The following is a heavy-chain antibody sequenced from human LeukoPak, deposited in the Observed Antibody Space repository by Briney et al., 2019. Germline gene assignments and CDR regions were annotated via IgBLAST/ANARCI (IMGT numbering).Heavy chain of an antibody. CDR1: GGSISSGDYY. V-gene: IGHV4-30-4*08. D-gene: IGHD3-10*01. J-gene: IGHJ4*02. CDR2: IYYSGST. Sequence: SETLSLTCTVSGGSISSGDYYWSWIRQPPEKGLEWIGYIYYSGSTYYNPSLKSRVTISVDTSKNQFSLKLSSVTAADTAVYYCARAPAFGFGELQRRFDYWGQGTLVTVSS. CDR3: ARAPAFGFGELQRRFDY.